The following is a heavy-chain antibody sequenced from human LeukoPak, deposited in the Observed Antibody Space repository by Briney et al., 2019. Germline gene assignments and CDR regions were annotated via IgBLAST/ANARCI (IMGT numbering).Heavy chain of an antibody. CDR3: AKAVRNSSSWYDY. D-gene: IGHD6-13*01. CDR1: GFTFSIYD. V-gene: IGHV3-30*02. CDR2: IRNDGSNK. J-gene: IGHJ4*02. Sequence: GGSLRLSCAASGFTFSIYDMYWVRQAPGKGLEWVAFIRNDGSNKYYAVSVKGRITISRDNSKNTLFLQMNSLRNEDTGVYYCAKAVRNSSSWYDYWGQGTLVTVSS.